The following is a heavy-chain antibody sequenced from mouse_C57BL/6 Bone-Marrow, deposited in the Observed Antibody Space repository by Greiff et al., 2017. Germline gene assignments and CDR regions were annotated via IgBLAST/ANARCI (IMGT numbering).Heavy chain of an antibody. D-gene: IGHD2-1*01. Sequence: EVKLVESGGGLVKPGGSLKLSCAASGFTFSSYAMSWVRQTPEKRLEWVATISDGGSYTYYPDNVKGRFTISRDNAKNNLYLQMSHLKSEDTAMYYCARDPNYYGNSFAYWGQGTLVTVSA. CDR1: GFTFSSYA. CDR3: ARDPNYYGNSFAY. V-gene: IGHV5-4*01. CDR2: ISDGGSYT. J-gene: IGHJ3*01.